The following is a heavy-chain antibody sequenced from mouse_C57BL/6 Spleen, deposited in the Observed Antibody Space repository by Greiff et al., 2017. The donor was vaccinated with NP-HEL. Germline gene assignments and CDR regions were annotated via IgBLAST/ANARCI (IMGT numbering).Heavy chain of an antibody. CDR1: GFTFSDYG. J-gene: IGHJ2*01. V-gene: IGHV5-17*01. Sequence: EVQLVESGGGLVKPGGSLKLSCAASGFTFSDYGMHWVRQAPEKGLEWVAYISSGSSTIYYADTVKGRFTISRDNAKNNLVLQMTRQRSEDTAMYYCAKKGGSCPFDYWGQGTTLTVSS. CDR2: ISSGSSTI. D-gene: IGHD1-1*02. CDR3: AKKGGSCPFDY.